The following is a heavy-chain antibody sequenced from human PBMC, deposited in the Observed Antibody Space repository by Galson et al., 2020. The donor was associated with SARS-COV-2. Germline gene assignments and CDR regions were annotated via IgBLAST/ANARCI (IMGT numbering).Heavy chain of an antibody. CDR1: GFTFSRYD. CDR3: ARDPTSSTGGGS. Sequence: TGGSLRLSCAASGFTFSRYDMNWVRQAPGKGLEWVSYISSSGSTTFYADSVKGRFTISRDNAKNSLYLQMNSLRADDTAVYSCARDPTSSTGGGSWGQGTLVTVSS. D-gene: IGHD2-2*01. J-gene: IGHJ5*02. V-gene: IGHV3-48*03. CDR2: ISSSGSTT.